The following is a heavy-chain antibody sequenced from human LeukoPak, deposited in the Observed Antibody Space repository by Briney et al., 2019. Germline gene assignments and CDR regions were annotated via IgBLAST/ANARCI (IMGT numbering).Heavy chain of an antibody. V-gene: IGHV3-30-3*01. Sequence: GGSLRLSCAASGFTFSSYAMHWVRQAPGKGLEWVAVISYDGSNKYYADSVKGRFTISRDNSKNTLYLQMNSLRAEDTAVYYCARGSLAYYYDSSAKGVPGYFQHWGQGTLVTVSS. CDR3: ARGSLAYYYDSSAKGVPGYFQH. D-gene: IGHD3-22*01. J-gene: IGHJ1*01. CDR1: GFTFSSYA. CDR2: ISYDGSNK.